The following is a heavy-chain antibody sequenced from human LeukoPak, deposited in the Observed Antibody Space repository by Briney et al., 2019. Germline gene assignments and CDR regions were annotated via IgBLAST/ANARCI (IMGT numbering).Heavy chain of an antibody. CDR2: IHDSGST. V-gene: IGHV4-59*08. D-gene: IGHD3-10*01. CDR3: ARGVPNKITMFRGVMIDY. CDR1: GFTLRTYA. J-gene: IGHJ4*02. Sequence: GSLRLSCAASGFTLRTYAMSWVRQTPGKGLEWMAYIHDSGSTYNNPSLKRRLSISIDTSKNQCALKLSSVTAADTAMYYCARGVPNKITMFRGVMIDYWGQGTLVTVSS.